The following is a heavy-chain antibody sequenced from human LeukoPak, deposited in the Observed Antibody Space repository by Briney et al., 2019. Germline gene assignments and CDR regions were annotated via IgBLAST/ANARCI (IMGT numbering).Heavy chain of an antibody. V-gene: IGHV3-21*01. CDR1: GFTFSSYS. D-gene: IGHD5-12*01. CDR2: ISPSSSYI. Sequence: PEGSLRLSCAASGFTFSSYSMNWVRQAPGKGLEWVSSISPSSSYIYYADSVKGRFTISRDNAKNSLYLQMNSLRAEDTAVYYCARGPSGYHNTGGQGTLVTVSS. CDR3: ARGPSGYHNT. J-gene: IGHJ4*02.